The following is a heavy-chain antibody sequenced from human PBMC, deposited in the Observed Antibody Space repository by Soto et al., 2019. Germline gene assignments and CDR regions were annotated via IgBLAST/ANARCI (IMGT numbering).Heavy chain of an antibody. CDR1: GGTXXXXX. D-gene: IGHD3-16*01. CDR2: IIPIFGTA. J-gene: IGHJ4*02. CDR3: AXGASSVXYYFDY. V-gene: IGHV1-69*06. Sequence: QVQLXQSGAXVKKXGSSVKVSCKASGGTXXXXXXXXXXXXXGQGXEWMGGIIPIFGTANYAQKFQGRVTITADKSTSTAYMELSSLRSEDTAVYYCAXGASSVXYYFDYWSQGTLVTVSS.